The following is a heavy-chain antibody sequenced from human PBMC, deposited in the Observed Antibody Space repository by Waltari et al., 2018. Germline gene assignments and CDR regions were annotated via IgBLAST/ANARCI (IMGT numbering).Heavy chain of an antibody. V-gene: IGHV3-30*04. D-gene: IGHD2-21*01. J-gene: IGHJ4*02. CDR1: GFTFGRYA. CDR2: LSYDGRNK. CDR3: ARTYCDRTYCYGTDY. Sequence: QVQLVESGGGVVQPGRSLRLSCAASGFTFGRYAMNWVRQAPGKGLELVTILSYDGRNKYYADSVKGQFTISRDNSKNTLYLEMNSLTAEDTAMYYCARTYCDRTYCYGTDYWGQGTLVTVSS.